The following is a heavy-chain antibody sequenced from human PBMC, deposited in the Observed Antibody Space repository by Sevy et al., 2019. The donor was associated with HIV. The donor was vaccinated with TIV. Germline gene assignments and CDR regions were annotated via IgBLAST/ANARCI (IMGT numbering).Heavy chain of an antibody. CDR1: RFSFSAYW. Sequence: GGSLRLSCAASRFSFSAYWMNWVRQAPGKGLEWVANIKQDGSDKHYVDSAEGRFTISRDNAKNSLYLQMNSPRVEDTAMYYCAQETFGRFDFWGQGTLVTVSS. J-gene: IGHJ4*02. CDR3: AQETFGRFDF. CDR2: IKQDGSDK. D-gene: IGHD1-26*01. V-gene: IGHV3-7*01.